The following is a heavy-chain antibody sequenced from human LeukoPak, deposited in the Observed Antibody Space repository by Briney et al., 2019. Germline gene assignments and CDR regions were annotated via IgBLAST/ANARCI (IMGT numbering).Heavy chain of an antibody. V-gene: IGHV3-74*01. CDR2: INSEGSTI. CDR3: ARISSDSISYYDH. Sequence: GGSLRLSCAASGFTFSSYWMCWVRQAPGKGLVWVSRINSEGSTISYADSVKGRFTISRDNAKNTLFLQMNSLRAEDTAVYYCARISSDSISYYDHWGQGTLVTVSS. J-gene: IGHJ4*02. CDR1: GFTFSSYW. D-gene: IGHD3-22*01.